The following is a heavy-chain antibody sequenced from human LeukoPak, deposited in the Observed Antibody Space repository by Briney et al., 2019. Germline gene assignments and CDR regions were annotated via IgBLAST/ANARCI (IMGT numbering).Heavy chain of an antibody. CDR1: GGSISSYY. D-gene: IGHD6-6*01. Sequence: SETLSLTCTVSGGSISSYYWSWIRQPPGKGLEWIGYIYYSGSTNYNPSLKSRVTISVDTSKNQFSLELSSVTAADTAVYYCARDFPDSSSSRRFDYWGQGTLVTVSS. CDR2: IYYSGST. J-gene: IGHJ4*02. CDR3: ARDFPDSSSSRRFDY. V-gene: IGHV4-59*01.